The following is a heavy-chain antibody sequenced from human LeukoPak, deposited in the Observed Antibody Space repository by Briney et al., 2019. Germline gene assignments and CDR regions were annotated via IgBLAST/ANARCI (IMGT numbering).Heavy chain of an antibody. CDR2: IKSKTDGGTT. Sequence: PGGSLRLSCAASGFTVSSNYMSWVRQAPGKGLEWVGRIKSKTDGGTTDLAAPVKGRFTISRDDSENTLYLQMNSLKTEDTAVYYCTTDRRNWNLPFGSWGQGTLVTVSS. V-gene: IGHV3-15*01. CDR1: GFTVSSNY. J-gene: IGHJ5*02. D-gene: IGHD1-1*01. CDR3: TTDRRNWNLPFGS.